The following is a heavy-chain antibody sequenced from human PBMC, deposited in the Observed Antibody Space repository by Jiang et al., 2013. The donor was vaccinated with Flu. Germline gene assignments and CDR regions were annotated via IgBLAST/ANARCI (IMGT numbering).Heavy chain of an antibody. Sequence: SGAEVKKPGASVRISCKTSGFVFSSYYIHWVRQSPAEGLEWMGIVNPSDGRTTYPRKFQDRVTVTRDTSTSTVYMELSSLTSEDTAVYYCARAYGYSYGYDYWGQGTLVTVSS. CDR3: ARAYGYSYGYDY. D-gene: IGHD5-18*01. CDR1: GFVFSSYY. J-gene: IGHJ4*02. CDR2: VNPSDGRT. V-gene: IGHV1-46*01.